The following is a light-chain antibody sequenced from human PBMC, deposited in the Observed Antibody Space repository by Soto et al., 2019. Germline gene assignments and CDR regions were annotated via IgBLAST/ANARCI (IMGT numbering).Light chain of an antibody. Sequence: EVVLTQSPDTLSLSPGERATLSCRASQSVSSSYLAWYQQKPGQAPSLLIYAASSRATGIPDRFSGSGSGTDFTLTISRLEPEDFAVYYCQQYGSSPGYTFGQGTKLEI. CDR3: QQYGSSPGYT. V-gene: IGKV3-20*01. CDR2: AAS. J-gene: IGKJ2*01. CDR1: QSVSSSY.